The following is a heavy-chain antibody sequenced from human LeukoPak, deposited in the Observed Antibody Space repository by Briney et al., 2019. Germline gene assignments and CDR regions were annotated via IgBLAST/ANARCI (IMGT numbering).Heavy chain of an antibody. Sequence: SETLSLTCTVSNASVNSYFWGWVRQPAGKGLEWLGRIYTTGTTYYNPSLKSRLTLSIETSKSQFSLTLRSATAADTAVYFCGRQGYTAAYHFFDYWSLGTPVTVSS. CDR2: IYTTGTT. CDR1: NASVNSYF. D-gene: IGHD6-25*01. J-gene: IGHJ4*02. V-gene: IGHV4-4*07. CDR3: GRQGYTAAYHFFDY.